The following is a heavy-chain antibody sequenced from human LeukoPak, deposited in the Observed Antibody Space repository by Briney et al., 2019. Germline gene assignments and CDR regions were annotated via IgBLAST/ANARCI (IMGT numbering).Heavy chain of an antibody. D-gene: IGHD6-6*01. Sequence: GGSLRLSCAASGFTVSSNYMSWVRQAAGRGLEWVSVIYSGGSTYYADSVKGRFTISRDNSKNTLYLQMNSLRAEDTAVYYCASVYSRSSEGMDVWGQGTTVTVSS. CDR3: ASVYSRSSEGMDV. CDR2: IYSGGST. CDR1: GFTVSSNY. J-gene: IGHJ6*02. V-gene: IGHV3-53*01.